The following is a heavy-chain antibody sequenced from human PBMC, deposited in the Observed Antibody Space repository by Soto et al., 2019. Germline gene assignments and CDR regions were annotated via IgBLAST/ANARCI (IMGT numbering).Heavy chain of an antibody. CDR1: GGSISSSNW. CDR2: IYHSGST. D-gene: IGHD6-19*01. CDR3: ARASGGWYGGGAFDY. Sequence: LSLTCAVSGGSISSSNWWSWVRQPPGKGLEWIGEIYHSGSTNYNPSLKSRVTISVDKSKNQFSLKLSSVTAADTAVYYCARASGGWYGGGAFDYWGQGTLVTVSS. V-gene: IGHV4-4*02. J-gene: IGHJ4*02.